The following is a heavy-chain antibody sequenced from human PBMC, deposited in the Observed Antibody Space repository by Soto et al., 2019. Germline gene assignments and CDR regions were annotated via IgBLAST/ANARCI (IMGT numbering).Heavy chain of an antibody. CDR1: GGSFSGYY. J-gene: IGHJ5*02. CDR2: INHSGST. Sequence: SETLSLTCAVYGGSFSGYYWSWIRQPPGKGLEWIGEINHSGSTNYNPSLKSRVTISVDTSKNQFSLKLSSVTAADTAVYYCAIQLLWFGANWFDPWGQGTLVTVSS. CDR3: AIQLLWFGANWFDP. V-gene: IGHV4-34*01. D-gene: IGHD3-10*01.